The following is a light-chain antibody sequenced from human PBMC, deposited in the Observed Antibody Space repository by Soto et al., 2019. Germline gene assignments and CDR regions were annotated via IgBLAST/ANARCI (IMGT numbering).Light chain of an antibody. V-gene: IGKV3-15*01. CDR3: QQYNSWPPVT. Sequence: ERVMMQSPATLSVSPGERVTLSCRASQSVSSNLAWYQPKSGRAPRLLIYAASARASGIPARFSGSGSGTEFTLTISSLQSEDFAIYYCQQYNSWPPVTFGQGTRLEI. CDR1: QSVSSN. J-gene: IGKJ5*01. CDR2: AAS.